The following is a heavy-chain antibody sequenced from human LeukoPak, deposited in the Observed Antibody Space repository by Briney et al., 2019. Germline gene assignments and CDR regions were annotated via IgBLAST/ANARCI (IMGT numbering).Heavy chain of an antibody. D-gene: IGHD3-22*01. J-gene: IGHJ5*02. V-gene: IGHV4-39*01. CDR2: IYYSGRT. CDR1: GFTFSSYG. Sequence: PGGSLRLSCAASGFTFSSYGMSWVRQPPGKGLEWIGSIYYSGRTYYNPSLKSRVTISVNTSKKQFSLKLSSVTAADTAVYYCARGRPDDKFDPWGQGTLVTVSS. CDR3: ARGRPDDKFDP.